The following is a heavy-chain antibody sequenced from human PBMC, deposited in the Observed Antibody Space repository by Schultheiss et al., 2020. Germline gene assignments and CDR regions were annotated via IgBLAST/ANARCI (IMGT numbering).Heavy chain of an antibody. CDR2: IWYDGSNK. CDR3: ARVRGYSSGVFDY. J-gene: IGHJ4*02. D-gene: IGHD6-19*01. CDR1: GFTFSSYG. V-gene: IGHV3-33*08. Sequence: GESLKISCAASGFTFSSYGMHWVRQAPGKGLEWVAVIWYDGSNKYYADSVKGRFTISRDNSKNTLYLQMNSLRAEDTAVYYCARVRGYSSGVFDYWGQGTLVTVSS.